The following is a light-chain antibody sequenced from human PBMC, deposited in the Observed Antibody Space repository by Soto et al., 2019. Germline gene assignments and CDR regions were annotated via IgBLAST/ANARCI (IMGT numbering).Light chain of an antibody. CDR3: QLRSNWPPTWT. CDR1: QSISNY. V-gene: IGKV3-11*01. CDR2: DAS. Sequence: EIVLTQSPATLSLSPGERAILSCRASQSISNYLAWYQHRPGQAPRLLIYDASTRATGIPARFSGSGSGTDFTLTISSLEPEDFAVYFCQLRSNWPPTWTFGQGTKVEVK. J-gene: IGKJ1*01.